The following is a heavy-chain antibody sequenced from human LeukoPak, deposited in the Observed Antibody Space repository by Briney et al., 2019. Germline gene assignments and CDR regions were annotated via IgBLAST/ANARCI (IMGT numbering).Heavy chain of an antibody. CDR3: ARPHYDILTGADFDY. D-gene: IGHD3-9*01. J-gene: IGHJ4*02. Sequence: GGSLRLSCAASGFTFSSYAMHWVRQAPGKGLEWVAVISYDGSNKYYADSVKGRFTISRDNSKNTLYLRMNSLRAEDTAVYYCARPHYDILTGADFDYWGQGTLVTVSS. CDR2: ISYDGSNK. CDR1: GFTFSSYA. V-gene: IGHV3-30-3*01.